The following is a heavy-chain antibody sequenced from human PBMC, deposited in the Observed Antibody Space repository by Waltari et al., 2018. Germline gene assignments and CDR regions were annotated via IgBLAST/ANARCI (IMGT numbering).Heavy chain of an antibody. J-gene: IGHJ1*01. CDR1: GGSFSGYY. CDR3: ARGNGSYRRYFQH. V-gene: IGHV4-34*01. Sequence: QVQLQESGPGLVKPSETLSLTCAVYGGSFSGYYWSWIRQPPGKGLEWIGEINHSGSTNYNPSLKSRVTISVDTSKNQFSLKLSSVTAADTAVYYCARGNGSYRRYFQHWGQGTLVTVSS. D-gene: IGHD1-26*01. CDR2: INHSGST.